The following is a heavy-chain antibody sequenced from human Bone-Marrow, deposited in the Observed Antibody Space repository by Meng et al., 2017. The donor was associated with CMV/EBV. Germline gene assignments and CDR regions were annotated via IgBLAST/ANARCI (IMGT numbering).Heavy chain of an antibody. CDR1: GFTFSSYW. D-gene: IGHD5-24*01. CDR3: ARVMAPDDAFDI. CDR2: IKQDGSEK. J-gene: IGHJ3*02. Sequence: GESLKIPCAASGFTFSSYWMSWVRQAPGKGLEWVANIKQDGSEKYYVDSVKGRFTISRDNAKNSLYLQMNSLRAEDTAVYYCARVMAPDDAFDIWGQGTMVTVSS. V-gene: IGHV3-7*01.